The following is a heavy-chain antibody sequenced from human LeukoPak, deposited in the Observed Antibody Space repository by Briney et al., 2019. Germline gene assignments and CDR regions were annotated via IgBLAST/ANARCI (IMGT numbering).Heavy chain of an antibody. D-gene: IGHD3-3*01. CDR2: ISGSNGNT. J-gene: IGHJ3*01. V-gene: IGHV1-18*01. Sequence: ASVKVSCKASSYTFTRYGISWVRQAPGQGLEWMGWISGSNGNTNYAQKFQGRVSMTADTSTSTAYMELRSLRSDDTAVYYCARVSVTLFGAVIILNAFDVWGQGTMVTVSS. CDR1: SYTFTRYG. CDR3: ARVSVTLFGAVIILNAFDV.